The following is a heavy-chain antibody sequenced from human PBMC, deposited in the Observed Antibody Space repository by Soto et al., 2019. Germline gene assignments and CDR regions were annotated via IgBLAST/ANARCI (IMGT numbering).Heavy chain of an antibody. CDR3: ARLQPTIFGGLFGELPQIYYYYYYMDV. CDR1: GFTFSSYS. CDR2: ISSSSSYI. D-gene: IGHD3-10*02. Sequence: GGSLRLSCAASGFTFSSYSMNWVRQAPGKGLEWVSSISSSSSYIYYADSVKGRFTISRDNAKNSLYLQMNSLRAEDTAVYYCARLQPTIFGGLFGELPQIYYYYYYMDVWGKGTTVTVSS. J-gene: IGHJ6*03. V-gene: IGHV3-21*01.